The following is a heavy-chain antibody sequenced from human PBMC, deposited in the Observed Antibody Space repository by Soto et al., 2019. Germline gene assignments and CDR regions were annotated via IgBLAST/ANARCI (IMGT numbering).Heavy chain of an antibody. V-gene: IGHV1-3*04. CDR1: GYTFTSNA. CDR2: ITTGNGNR. J-gene: IGHJ4*02. Sequence: QVQLVQSGAEVKKPGASVKVSCKASGYTFTSNAIHWVRQAPGQRLEWMGWITTGNGNRKYSQKFQGRVTMTRDTSASTAYMELSSLRSEDTAVYYCARDGIMIVASSLDCWGQGTLVTVSS. CDR3: ARDGIMIVASSLDC. D-gene: IGHD3-22*01.